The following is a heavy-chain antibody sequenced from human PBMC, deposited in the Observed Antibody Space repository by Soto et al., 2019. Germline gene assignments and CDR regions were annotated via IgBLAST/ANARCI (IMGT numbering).Heavy chain of an antibody. D-gene: IGHD5-18*01. Sequence: QVQLVQSGAEVKKPGSSVKVSCKASGGTFSSYAISWVRQAPGQGLEWMGGIIPIFGTANYPQKFQGRVTIPXXEXTXXDDIDLSSLRSEDTAVYYCARDDVATAMVSYCIDVWGQGTTVTVSS. V-gene: IGHV1-69*05. CDR1: GGTFSSYA. J-gene: IGHJ6*02. CDR2: IIPIFGTA. CDR3: ARDDVATAMVSYCIDV.